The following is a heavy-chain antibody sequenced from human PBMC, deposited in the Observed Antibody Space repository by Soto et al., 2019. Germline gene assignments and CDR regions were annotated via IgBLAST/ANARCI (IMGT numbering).Heavy chain of an antibody. CDR3: APGGSYEYFHD. CDR1: GGSVSSGIYY. J-gene: IGHJ1*01. V-gene: IGHV4-61*01. Sequence: PSETLSLTCTVSGGSVSSGIYYWSWIRQPPGKGLEWIGYIYHSGSTNYSPSLKSRLTISGDTSKNQVSLKLTSVTAADSAVYYCAPGGSYEYFHDWGQGTMVTV. CDR2: IYHSGST.